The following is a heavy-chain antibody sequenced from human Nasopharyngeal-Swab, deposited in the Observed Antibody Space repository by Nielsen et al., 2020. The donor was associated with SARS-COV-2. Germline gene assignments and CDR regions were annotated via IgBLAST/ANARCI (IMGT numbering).Heavy chain of an antibody. CDR1: GASISNRTYY. CDR2: VFYTGT. J-gene: IGHJ4*02. Sequence: SETLSLTCSVSGASISNRTYYWGWIRQSPEKGLQWIGTVFYTGTYYNPSPQSRVTISVDTSKNQLSLQLTSVTAADTAVYYCVRDESGDYLGLPFDSWGPGTLVTVSS. CDR3: VRDESGDYLGLPFDS. V-gene: IGHV4-39*07. D-gene: IGHD4-17*01.